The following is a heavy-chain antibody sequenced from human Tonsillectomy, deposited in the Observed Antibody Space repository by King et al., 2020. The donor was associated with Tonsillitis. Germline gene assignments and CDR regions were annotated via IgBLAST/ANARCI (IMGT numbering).Heavy chain of an antibody. D-gene: IGHD3-3*01. V-gene: IGHV3-23*04. CDR1: GFTFSSYA. J-gene: IGHJ4*02. CDR2: ISGSGGST. CDR3: AKGPVVDFWSGYYLYYFDY. Sequence: VQLVESGGGLVQPGGSLRLSFAASGFTFSSYAMSWVRQAPGKGLEWVSAISGSGGSTYYADSGKGRFTISRDNSKNTLYLQMNSLRAEDTAVYYCAKGPVVDFWSGYYLYYFDYWGQGTLVTVSS.